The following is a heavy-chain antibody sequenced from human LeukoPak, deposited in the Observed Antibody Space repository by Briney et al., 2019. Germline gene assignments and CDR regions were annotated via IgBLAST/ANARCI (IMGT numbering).Heavy chain of an antibody. J-gene: IGHJ4*02. CDR2: ISYDGSNK. Sequence: GRSLRLSCAASGFTFSSYAMHWVRQAPGKGLEWVAVISYDGSNKYYADSVKGRFTISRDNSKNTLYLQMNSLRAEDTAVYYCAPGYCSGGSCSPPLFDYWGQGTLVTVSS. CDR1: GFTFSSYA. CDR3: APGYCSGGSCSPPLFDY. V-gene: IGHV3-30-3*01. D-gene: IGHD2-15*01.